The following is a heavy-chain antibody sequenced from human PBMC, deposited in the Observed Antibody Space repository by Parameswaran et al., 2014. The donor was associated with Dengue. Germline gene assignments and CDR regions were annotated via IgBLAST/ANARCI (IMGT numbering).Heavy chain of an antibody. V-gene: IGHV1-2*02. D-gene: IGHD5-18*01. Sequence: WVRQAPGQGLEWMGWINPNSGGTNYAQKFQGRVTMTRDTSISTAYMELSRLRSDDTALYYCARDQGSRGIQLWLPGYWGQGTLVTVSS. CDR2: INPNSGGT. CDR3: ARDQGSRGIQLWLPGY. J-gene: IGHJ4*02.